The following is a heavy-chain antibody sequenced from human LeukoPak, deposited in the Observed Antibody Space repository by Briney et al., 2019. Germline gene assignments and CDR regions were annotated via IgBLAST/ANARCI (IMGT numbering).Heavy chain of an antibody. Sequence: SETLSLTCTVSGGSISSYYWSWIRQPPGKGLEWIEYIYYSGSTNYNPSLKSRVTISVDTSKNQFSLKLSSVTAADTAVYYCARAPRALQAGLGWFDPWGQGTLVTVSS. J-gene: IGHJ5*02. V-gene: IGHV4-59*01. CDR2: IYYSGST. CDR1: GGSISSYY. CDR3: ARAPRALQAGLGWFDP. D-gene: IGHD5-24*01.